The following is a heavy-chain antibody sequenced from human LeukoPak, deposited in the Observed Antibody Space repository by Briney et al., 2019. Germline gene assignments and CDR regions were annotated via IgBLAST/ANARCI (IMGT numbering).Heavy chain of an antibody. CDR2: ISSSGSTI. D-gene: IGHD3-22*01. CDR1: GFTFSDYY. J-gene: IGHJ4*02. Sequence: GGSLRLSCAASGFTFSDYYMSWIRQAPGKGLEWVSYISSSGSTIYYADSVKGQFTISRDNAKNSLYLQMNSLRAEDTAVYYYARDLMIAEVHYWGQGTLVTVSS. CDR3: ARDLMIAEVHY. V-gene: IGHV3-11*01.